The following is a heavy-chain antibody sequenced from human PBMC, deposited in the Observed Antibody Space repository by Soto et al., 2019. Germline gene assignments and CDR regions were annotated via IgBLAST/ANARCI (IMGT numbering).Heavy chain of an antibody. CDR3: ARASYRGVFDP. CDR1: GGSFSGYY. Sequence: SETLSLTCAVYGGSFSGYYWSWIRQPPGKGLEWIGEINHSGSTNYNPSLKSRVTISVDTSKNQFSLKLSSVTAADTAVYYCARASYRGVFDPWRQGTLVTVSS. D-gene: IGHD3-10*01. V-gene: IGHV4-34*01. J-gene: IGHJ5*02. CDR2: INHSGST.